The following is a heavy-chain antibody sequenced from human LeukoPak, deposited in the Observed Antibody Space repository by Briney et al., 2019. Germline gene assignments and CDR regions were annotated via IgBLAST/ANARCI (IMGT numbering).Heavy chain of an antibody. J-gene: IGHJ4*02. V-gene: IGHV3-23*01. Sequence: AGGSPRLSCTASGFTFSNYAMSWVRQAPGKGLEWVSTITGSGGNAYYADSVKGRFTIPRDNSKSTLYLQMNSLRPEDAAVYYCAKAAATGSGYYFEYWGQGALVTVSS. CDR3: AKAAATGSGYYFEY. CDR2: ITGSGGNA. D-gene: IGHD6-13*01. CDR1: GFTFSNYA.